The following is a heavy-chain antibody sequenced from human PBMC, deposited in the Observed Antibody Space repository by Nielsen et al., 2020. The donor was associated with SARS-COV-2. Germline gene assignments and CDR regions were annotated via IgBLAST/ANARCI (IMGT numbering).Heavy chain of an antibody. D-gene: IGHD2-8*01. J-gene: IGHJ6*02. CDR1: GYTFTGYY. CDR2: INPNSGGT. Sequence: ASVTVSCKASGYTFTGYYMHWVRQAPGQGLEWMGWINPNSGGTNYAQKFQGRVTMTRDTSISTAYMELSRLRSDDTAVYYCARGRVHVCWQNLVCEYGMDVWGQGTTVTVSS. V-gene: IGHV1-2*02. CDR3: ARGRVHVCWQNLVCEYGMDV.